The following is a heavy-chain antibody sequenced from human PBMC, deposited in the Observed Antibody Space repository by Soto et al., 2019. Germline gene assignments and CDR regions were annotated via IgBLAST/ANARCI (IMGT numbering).Heavy chain of an antibody. CDR3: ARSAKVGIAARCHQAFDI. V-gene: IGHV4-4*02. CDR2: IYHSGRT. D-gene: IGHD6-6*01. Sequence: QVQLQESGPGLVKPSGTLSLTCAVSSGSISSSNWWSWVRQPPGKGLEWIGEIYHSGRTNYNPSLISRVTKSVDKSKNQCSLKLSSVTAADTAVYYCARSAKVGIAARCHQAFDIWGQGTMVTVSS. J-gene: IGHJ3*02. CDR1: SGSISSSNW.